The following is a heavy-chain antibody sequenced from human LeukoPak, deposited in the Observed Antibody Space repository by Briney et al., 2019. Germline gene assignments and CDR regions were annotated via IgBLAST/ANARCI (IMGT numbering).Heavy chain of an antibody. V-gene: IGHV3-53*01. CDR3: ARAGSGSSPSDY. Sequence: QPGGSLRLSCAASGFTVSSSYMSWVRQAPGKGLEWVSVIYSGGSIYYADSVKGRFTISRDNSKNTVYLQMNSLRAEDTAVYYCARAGSGSSPSDYWGQGTLVTVSS. D-gene: IGHD3-10*01. CDR1: GFTVSSSY. J-gene: IGHJ4*02. CDR2: IYSGGSI.